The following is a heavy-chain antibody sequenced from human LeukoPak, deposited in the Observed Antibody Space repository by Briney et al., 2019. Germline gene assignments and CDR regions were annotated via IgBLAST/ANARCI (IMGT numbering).Heavy chain of an antibody. CDR1: GFAFSSYA. V-gene: IGHV3-23*01. CDR3: AKDFLSGTFDP. CDR2: ISGSGGST. Sequence: GGSLRLSCAASGFAFSSYAMSWVRRAPGKGLEWVSAISGSGGSTYYADSVKGRFTISRDNSKNTLYLQMNSLRAEDTAVYYCAKDFLSGTFDPWGQGTLVTVSS. J-gene: IGHJ5*02. D-gene: IGHD6-13*01.